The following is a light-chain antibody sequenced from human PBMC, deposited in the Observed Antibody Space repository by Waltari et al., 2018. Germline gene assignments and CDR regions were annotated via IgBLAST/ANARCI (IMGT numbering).Light chain of an antibody. V-gene: IGKV3-20*01. CDR3: QKYESLPAT. J-gene: IGKJ1*01. CDR1: QSVGKY. Sequence: PGERATLSCRASQSVGKYLAWYQQRPGQAPRLLLYHASIRATGIPDRFSGSGSGTDFSLTISRLEPEDFAVYYCQKYESLPATFGQGTTVEIK. CDR2: HAS.